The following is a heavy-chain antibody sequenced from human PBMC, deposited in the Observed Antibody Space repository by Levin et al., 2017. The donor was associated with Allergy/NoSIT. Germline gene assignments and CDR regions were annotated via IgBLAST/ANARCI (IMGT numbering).Heavy chain of an antibody. V-gene: IGHV3-23*01. J-gene: IGHJ4*02. Sequence: GEFLKFSFSASVFFFILSSLSWVRQAPGKGLEWVSSISDSGGSTYYADSVQGRFTISLSPSKDTLYLQMNSLRAEDTALYYCVKWADYYDSSGYYSWGQGTPVTVSS. CDR1: VFFFILSS. CDR2: ISDSGGST. CDR3: VKWADYYDSSGYYS. D-gene: IGHD3-22*01.